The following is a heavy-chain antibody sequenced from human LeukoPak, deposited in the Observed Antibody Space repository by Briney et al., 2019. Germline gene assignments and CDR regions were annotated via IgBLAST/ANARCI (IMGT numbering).Heavy chain of an antibody. CDR3: AREKVMVLGGTDAFDI. Sequence: ASVKVSCKASGYTFTSYDINWVRQATGPGLEWMGWMNPNSGNTGYAQKFQGRVTITRNTSISTAYMELSSLRSEDTAVYYCAREKVMVLGGTDAFDIWGQGTMVIVSS. J-gene: IGHJ3*02. CDR2: MNPNSGNT. CDR1: GYTFTSYD. V-gene: IGHV1-8*03. D-gene: IGHD2-8*01.